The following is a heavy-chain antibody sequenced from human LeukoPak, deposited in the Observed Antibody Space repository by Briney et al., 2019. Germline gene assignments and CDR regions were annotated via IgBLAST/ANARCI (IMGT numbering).Heavy chain of an antibody. CDR3: ARYLMIPRCSGGSCYSRYFEY. J-gene: IGHJ4*02. Sequence: SETLSLTCTVSGGSISSSSYYWGWTRQPPGKGLEWIGSIYYSGSTYYNPSLKSRVTISVDTSKNQFSLKLSSVTAADTAVYYCARYLMIPRCSGGSCYSRYFEYWGQGTLVTVSS. CDR2: IYYSGST. CDR1: GGSISSSSYY. V-gene: IGHV4-39*01. D-gene: IGHD2-15*01.